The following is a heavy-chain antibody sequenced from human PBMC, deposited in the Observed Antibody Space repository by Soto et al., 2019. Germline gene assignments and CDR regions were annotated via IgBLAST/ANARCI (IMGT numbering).Heavy chain of an antibody. J-gene: IGHJ4*02. CDR3: VIGDNWNDEASDY. D-gene: IGHD1-1*01. CDR2: IWSDGNNR. CDR1: GFMFSNHG. V-gene: IGHV3-33*01. Sequence: QVQLVESGGGVVQPGRSLRLSCAASGFMFSNHGRHWVRQAPGKGLEWVAVIWSDGNNRYYADSVKGRFTISRDNSKNTVELQMNSLRAEHTTVYYCVIGDNWNDEASDYWGQGTLITVSS.